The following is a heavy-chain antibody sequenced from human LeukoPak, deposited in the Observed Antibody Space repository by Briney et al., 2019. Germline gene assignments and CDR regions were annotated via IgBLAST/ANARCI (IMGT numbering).Heavy chain of an antibody. CDR2: IYSSGST. V-gene: IGHV4-4*07. Sequence: SETLSLTCTVSGGSISSYHWSWIRQPAGKGLEWIGRIYSSGSTNYNPSLKSRVTMSVDTSKNQFSLKLSSVTAADTAVYYCAKDGDRSSWYVDWGQGTLVTVSS. CDR1: GGSISSYH. CDR3: AKDGDRSSWYVD. J-gene: IGHJ4*02. D-gene: IGHD6-19*01.